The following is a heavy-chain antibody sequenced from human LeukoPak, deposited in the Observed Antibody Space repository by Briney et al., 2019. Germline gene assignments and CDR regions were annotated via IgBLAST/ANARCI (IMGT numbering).Heavy chain of an antibody. CDR1: GFTFSDNY. D-gene: IGHD3-22*01. V-gene: IGHV3-11*01. CDR2: IRSSGSTI. J-gene: IGHJ4*02. CDR3: ARDHGSITMIVVAPEYYFDY. Sequence: GGSLRLSCAASGFTFSDNYISWIRQAPGKGLEWVSYIRSSGSTIYYADSVKGRFTISRDNAKNSLYLQMNSLRAEDTAVYYCARDHGSITMIVVAPEYYFDYWGQGTLVTVSS.